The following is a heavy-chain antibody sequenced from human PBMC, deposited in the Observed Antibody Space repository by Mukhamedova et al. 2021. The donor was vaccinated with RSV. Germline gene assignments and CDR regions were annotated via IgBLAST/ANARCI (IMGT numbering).Heavy chain of an antibody. J-gene: IGHJ4*02. V-gene: IGHV4-39*07. D-gene: IGHD4-17*01. Sequence: IGSIYYSGSTYYNPSLKSRVTISVDTSKNQFSLKLSSVTAADTAVYYCARADLTVTIPEWGQGTLVTVSS. CDR3: ARADLTVTIPE. CDR2: IYYSGST.